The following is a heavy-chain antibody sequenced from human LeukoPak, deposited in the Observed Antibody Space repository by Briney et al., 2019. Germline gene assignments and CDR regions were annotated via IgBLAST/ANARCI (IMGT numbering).Heavy chain of an antibody. J-gene: IGHJ4*02. V-gene: IGHV2-5*02. CDR1: GFSLSTSGVG. CDR2: IYWDDDK. D-gene: IGHD6-13*01. CDR3: AHRSIAAAGTGTFDY. Sequence: ESGPTLVKPTQTLTLTCTFSGFSLSTSGVGVGWIRQPPGKALEWLALIYWDDDKRYSPSLKSRLTITKDTSKNQVVLTMTNMDPADTATYYCAHRSIAAAGTGTFDYWGQGTLVTVSS.